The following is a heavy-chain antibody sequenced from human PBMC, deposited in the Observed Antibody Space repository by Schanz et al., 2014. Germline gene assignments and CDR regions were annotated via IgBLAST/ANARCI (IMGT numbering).Heavy chain of an antibody. CDR2: INPSGGST. J-gene: IGHJ4*02. V-gene: IGHV1-69*02. CDR3: ARGRGFYDY. CDR1: GGTFSTYT. Sequence: QVQLVQSGAEVKKPGSSVKVSCKASGGTFSTYTISWVRQAPGQGLEWMGMINPSGGSTTYAQKFQGRVTMTRDTSTNTAYMELSSLTSEDTAVHYCARGRGFYDYWGQGTLVTVSS. D-gene: IGHD3-10*01.